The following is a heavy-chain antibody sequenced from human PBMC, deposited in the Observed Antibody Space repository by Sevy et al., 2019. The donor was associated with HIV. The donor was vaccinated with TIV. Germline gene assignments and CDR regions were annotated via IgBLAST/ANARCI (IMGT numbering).Heavy chain of an antibody. V-gene: IGHV3-7*01. D-gene: IGHD6-13*01. J-gene: IGHJ4*02. CDR3: VRALAAAGSF. Sequence: GGSLRLSCAASGFSLNNYWMNWVRQAPGKGLEWVANIKQDGSVKYHVDSVKGRFTISRDNARNLLYLQMNSLRVEDTALYYCVRALAAAGSFRGQGTLVTVSS. CDR1: GFSLNNYW. CDR2: IKQDGSVK.